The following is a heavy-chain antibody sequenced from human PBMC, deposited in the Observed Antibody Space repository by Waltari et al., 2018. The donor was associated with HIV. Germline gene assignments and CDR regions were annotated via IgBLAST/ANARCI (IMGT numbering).Heavy chain of an antibody. CDR2: INPSGGST. D-gene: IGHD2-2*01. J-gene: IGHJ4*02. Sequence: QVQLVQSGAEVKKPGASGKVSCKASGYTFTRNYMRWVRQAPGQGLEWMGIINPSGGSTSYAQKFQGRVTLTRDTSTSTVYMELSSLRSEDTAVYYCARDGGVVVPSDYWGQGTLVTVSS. CDR1: GYTFTRNY. V-gene: IGHV1-46*01. CDR3: ARDGGVVVPSDY.